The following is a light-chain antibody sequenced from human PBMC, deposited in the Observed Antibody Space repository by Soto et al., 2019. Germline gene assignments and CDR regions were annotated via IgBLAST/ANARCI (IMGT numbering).Light chain of an antibody. Sequence: QSVLTQPPSASGTPGQRVTISCSGSSSNIGSNFVYWYQQHPGTAPKLLIYKNDQRPSGVPERFSGSKSATSASLAVSGLRSEDEADYHCATWDDRLSDLVFGGGTKVTVL. J-gene: IGLJ2*01. CDR3: ATWDDRLSDLV. CDR2: KND. CDR1: SSNIGSNF. V-gene: IGLV1-47*01.